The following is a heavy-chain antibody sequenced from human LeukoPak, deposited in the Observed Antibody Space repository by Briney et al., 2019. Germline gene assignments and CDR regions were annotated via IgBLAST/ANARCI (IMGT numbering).Heavy chain of an antibody. D-gene: IGHD6-6*01. CDR3: ARGPNSNWSGLDF. V-gene: IGHV3-74*01. CDR1: GFSFSGHW. CDR2: ISPTGSTA. J-gene: IGHJ4*02. Sequence: GGSLRLSCTASGFSFSGHWMHWARQLPGKGLVWVSRISPTGSTASYADSVKGRFAVSRDNAKNTLYLQVNNLRAEDTAVYYCARGPNSNWSGLDFWGQGTLLTVSS.